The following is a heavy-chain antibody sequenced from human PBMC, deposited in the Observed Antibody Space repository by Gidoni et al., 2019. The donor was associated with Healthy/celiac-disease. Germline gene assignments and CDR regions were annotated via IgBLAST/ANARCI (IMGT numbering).Heavy chain of an antibody. J-gene: IGHJ4*02. D-gene: IGHD7-27*01. CDR2: IIPSIGIA. V-gene: IGHV1-69*04. CDR1: GGTFSSYS. CDR3: ARDLTGAGH. Sequence: QLQLVQSGAAVKKPGSSVKVSCKASGGTFSSYSISWVRQAPGPGLEWMGRIIPSIGIANYAQKCQGRVTITADKSTSTAYMELSSLRAEDTAVYYCARDLTGAGHWGQGTLVTVSS.